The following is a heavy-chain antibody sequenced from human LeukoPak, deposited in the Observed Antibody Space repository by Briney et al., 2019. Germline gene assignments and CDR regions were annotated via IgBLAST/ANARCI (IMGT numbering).Heavy chain of an antibody. Sequence: ASVKVSCKASGYTFTGYYMHWVRQAPGQGLEWMGWISAYNGNTNYAQKLQGRVTMTTDTSTSTAYMELRSLRSDDTAVYYCARDRSGYDFGYFDYWGQGTLVTVSS. J-gene: IGHJ4*02. CDR2: ISAYNGNT. V-gene: IGHV1-18*04. CDR3: ARDRSGYDFGYFDY. CDR1: GYTFTGYY. D-gene: IGHD5-12*01.